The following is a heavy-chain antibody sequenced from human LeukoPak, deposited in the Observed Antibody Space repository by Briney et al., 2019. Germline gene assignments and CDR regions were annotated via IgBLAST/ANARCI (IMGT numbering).Heavy chain of an antibody. CDR2: ISYDGSNK. J-gene: IGHJ6*02. CDR3: AKDLELIVVGPYYYGMDV. V-gene: IGHV3-30*18. CDR1: GFTFSSYG. D-gene: IGHD3-22*01. Sequence: PGGSLRHSCVASGFTFSSYGMHWVRQAPGKGLEWVAVISYDGSNKYYADSVKGRFTISRDNSKNTLYLQMNSLRAEDTAVYYCAKDLELIVVGPYYYGMDVWGQGTTVTVSS.